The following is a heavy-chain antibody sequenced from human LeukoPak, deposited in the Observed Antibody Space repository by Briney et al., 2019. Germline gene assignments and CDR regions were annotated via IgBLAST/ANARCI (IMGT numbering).Heavy chain of an antibody. CDR2: INPSGGST. V-gene: IGHV1-46*01. CDR1: GYTFTSYY. CDR3: ARAPYCGGDCYSGGDFDY. J-gene: IGHJ4*02. Sequence: GASVKVPCKASGYTFTSYYMHWVRQAPGQGLEWMGIINPSGGSTSYAQKFQGRVTMTRDTSTSTVYMELSSLRSEDTAVYYCARAPYCGGDCYSGGDFDYWGQGTLVTVSS. D-gene: IGHD2-21*02.